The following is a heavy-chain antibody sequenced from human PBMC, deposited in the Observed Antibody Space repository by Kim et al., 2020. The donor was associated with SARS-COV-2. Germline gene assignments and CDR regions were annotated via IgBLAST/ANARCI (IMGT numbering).Heavy chain of an antibody. J-gene: IGHJ6*02. Sequence: TYYANSVKGRFTISRDNSKNTLYLQMGSLRAEDMAVYYCARGKFGNGMDVWGQGTTVTVSS. CDR2: T. V-gene: IGHV3-64*01. D-gene: IGHD3-10*01. CDR3: ARGKFGNGMDV.